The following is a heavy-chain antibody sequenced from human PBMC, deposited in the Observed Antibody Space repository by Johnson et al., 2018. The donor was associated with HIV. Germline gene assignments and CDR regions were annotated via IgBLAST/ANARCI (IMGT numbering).Heavy chain of an antibody. J-gene: IGHJ3*02. Sequence: QVQLVESGGGVVQPGGSLRLSCAASGFTFSSYGMHWVRQAPGKGLEWVAFIRYDGSNKYYADSVKGRLTISRDNSKNTLYLQMNSLRAEDTAVYYCAKDGGSYGGAFDIWGQGTMVTVSS. CDR2: IRYDGSNK. V-gene: IGHV3-30*02. CDR3: AKDGGSYGGAFDI. D-gene: IGHD1-26*01. CDR1: GFTFSSYG.